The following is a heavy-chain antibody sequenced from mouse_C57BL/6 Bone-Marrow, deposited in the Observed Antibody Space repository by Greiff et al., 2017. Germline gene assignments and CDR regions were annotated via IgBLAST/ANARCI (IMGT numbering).Heavy chain of an antibody. CDR3: ARPYYYGSISWFAY. V-gene: IGHV5-17*01. J-gene: IGHJ3*01. CDR2: ISSGSSTI. CDR1: GFTFSDYG. Sequence: EVQVVESGGGLVKPGGSLKLSCAASGFTFSDYGMHWVRQAPEKGLEWVAYISSGSSTIYYADTVKGRFTISRANAKNTLFLQMTSLRSEDTAMYYCARPYYYGSISWFAYWGQGTLVTVSA. D-gene: IGHD1-1*01.